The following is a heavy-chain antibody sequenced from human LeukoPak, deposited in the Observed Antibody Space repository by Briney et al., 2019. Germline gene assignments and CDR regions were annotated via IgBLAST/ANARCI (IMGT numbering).Heavy chain of an antibody. D-gene: IGHD2-21*02. CDR3: AKTAVVTAMPTYFDY. CDR2: ISYDGSNK. CDR1: GFTFSSYA. V-gene: IGHV3-30*04. Sequence: TGGSLRLSCAASGFTFSSYAMHWVRQAPGKGLEWVAVISYDGSNKYYADSVKGRFTISRDNSKNTLYLQMNSLRAEDTALYYCAKTAVVTAMPTYFDYWGQGTLVTVSS. J-gene: IGHJ4*02.